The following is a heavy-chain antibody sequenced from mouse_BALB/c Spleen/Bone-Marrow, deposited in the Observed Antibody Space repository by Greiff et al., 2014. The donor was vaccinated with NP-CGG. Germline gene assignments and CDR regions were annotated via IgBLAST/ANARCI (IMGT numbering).Heavy chain of an antibody. J-gene: IGHJ2*01. V-gene: IGHV1S81*02. D-gene: IGHD2-4*01. CDR2: LNPSNGHT. CDR3: ARMITTRGFDY. CDR1: GYTFTRYW. Sequence: SGAELLKPGTSVKLSCKASGYTFTRYWMHWVKQRPGQGLEWIGELNPSNGHTNYNGKFKNKATVTVDKSSSTAYMQLSSPTSEDSAVYYCARMITTRGFDYWGQGTTLTVSS.